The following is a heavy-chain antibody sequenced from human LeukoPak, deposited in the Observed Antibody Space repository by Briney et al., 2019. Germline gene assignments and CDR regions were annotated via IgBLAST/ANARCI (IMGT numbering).Heavy chain of an antibody. CDR3: AKDYGTFGGVIVPDYYYYYMDV. V-gene: IGHV3-30*02. D-gene: IGHD3-16*02. CDR2: IRYDGSNK. CDR1: GFTFSSYG. J-gene: IGHJ6*03. Sequence: GGSLRLSCAASGFTFSSYGMHWVRQAPGKGLEWVAFIRYDGSNKYYADSVRGRFTISRDNSKNTLYLQMYSLRAEDTAVYYCAKDYGTFGGVIVPDYYYYYMDVWGKGTTVTVSS.